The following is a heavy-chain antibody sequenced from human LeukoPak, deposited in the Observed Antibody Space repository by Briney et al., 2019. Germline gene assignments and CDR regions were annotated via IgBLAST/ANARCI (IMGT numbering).Heavy chain of an antibody. D-gene: IGHD3-3*02. J-gene: IGHJ6*03. V-gene: IGHV3-11*04. CDR3: ASSPHDHFCSRSQYYYYYSMDV. Sequence: GGSLRLSRAASAFTFSDYYMSWIRLAAGKGLEWVSYITSTGTTIYYADSVKGLFTISRDNAKNSLYLQMNSLRAEDTAVYYCASSPHDHFCSRSQYYYYYSMDVWGEGTTVTVSS. CDR2: ITSTGTTI. CDR1: AFTFSDYY.